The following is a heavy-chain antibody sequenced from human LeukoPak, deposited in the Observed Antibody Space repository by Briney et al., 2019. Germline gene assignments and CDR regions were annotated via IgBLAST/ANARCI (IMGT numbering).Heavy chain of an antibody. CDR2: IYSGGST. CDR3: ASSPIYCSGGSCYSPI. Sequence: GGSLRLSCAASGFTVSTNYMSWVRQAPGKGLEWVSVIYSGGSTYYADSVKGRFTISRDISKNTLYLQMNSLRAEDTAVYYCASSPIYCSGGSCYSPIWGQGTMVTVSS. J-gene: IGHJ3*02. CDR1: GFTVSTNY. D-gene: IGHD2-15*01. V-gene: IGHV3-66*01.